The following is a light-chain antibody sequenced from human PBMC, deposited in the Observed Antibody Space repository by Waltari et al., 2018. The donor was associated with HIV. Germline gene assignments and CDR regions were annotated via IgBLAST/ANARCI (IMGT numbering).Light chain of an antibody. Sequence: QSALTQPASVSGSPGQSITIYCTGTSSDVGGYDYVSWYQQYPGKAPNLMIYDFSKRPSGVSNRFSGSKSGNTASLTVSGLQAEDEADYYCSSYTTSNTFVFGTGTKVTVL. J-gene: IGLJ1*01. CDR2: DFS. CDR3: SSYTTSNTFV. CDR1: SSDVGGYDY. V-gene: IGLV2-14*03.